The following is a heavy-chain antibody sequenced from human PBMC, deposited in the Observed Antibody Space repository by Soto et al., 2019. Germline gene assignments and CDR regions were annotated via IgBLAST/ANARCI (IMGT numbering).Heavy chain of an antibody. V-gene: IGHV4-34*01. CDR2: ISQSGST. CDR3: ARAPKVSGSSQTRPDF. CDR1: SGSFSGFY. J-gene: IGHJ4*02. D-gene: IGHD6-6*01. Sequence: SETLSLTCSIYSGSFSGFYWSWIRQPPGKRLEWIGEISQSGSTNYNPSLKSRVSISVDTSKNQFSLNLTSVTAADTAVYYCARAPKVSGSSQTRPDFWGQGARVTVSS.